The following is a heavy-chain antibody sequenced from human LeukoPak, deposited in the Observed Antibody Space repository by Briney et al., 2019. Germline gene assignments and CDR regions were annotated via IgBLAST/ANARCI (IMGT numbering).Heavy chain of an antibody. D-gene: IGHD3-16*02. V-gene: IGHV4-59*01. CDR1: GGSISSYY. J-gene: IGHJ3*02. Sequence: PSETLSLTCTVSGGSISSYYWSWIRQPPGKGLEWIGYIYYSGSTNYNPSLKSRVTISVDTSKNQFSLKLSSVTAADTAVYYCAGRKGRLGELSSFDAFDIWGQGTMVTVSS. CDR2: IYYSGST. CDR3: AGRKGRLGELSSFDAFDI.